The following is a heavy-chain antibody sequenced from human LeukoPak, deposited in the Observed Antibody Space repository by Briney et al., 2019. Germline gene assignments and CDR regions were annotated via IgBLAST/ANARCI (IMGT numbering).Heavy chain of an antibody. J-gene: IGHJ6*04. CDR3: AELGITMIGGV. D-gene: IGHD3-10*02. Sequence: RSGGSLRLSCAASGFTFDDHGMSWVRQAPGKGLEWVSGINWNGGSTGYADSVKGRFTISRDNAKNSLYLQMNSLRAEDTAVYYCAELGITMIGGVWGKGTTVTISS. V-gene: IGHV3-20*04. CDR2: INWNGGST. CDR1: GFTFDDHG.